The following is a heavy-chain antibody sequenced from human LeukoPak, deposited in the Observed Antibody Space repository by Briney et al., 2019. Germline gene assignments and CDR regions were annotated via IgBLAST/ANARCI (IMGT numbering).Heavy chain of an antibody. D-gene: IGHD1-26*01. J-gene: IGHJ4*02. CDR2: ISGSSSST. V-gene: IGHV3-23*01. CDR3: AKDGYSGSYYWFDY. CDR1: GFTFSTYA. Sequence: GGSLRLSCAASGFTFSTYAMNWVRQAPGKGLEWVSAISGSSSSTYYADSVKGRFTISRDNFKNTLYLQMNSLRAEDTAVYYCAKDGYSGSYYWFDYWGQGTLVTVSS.